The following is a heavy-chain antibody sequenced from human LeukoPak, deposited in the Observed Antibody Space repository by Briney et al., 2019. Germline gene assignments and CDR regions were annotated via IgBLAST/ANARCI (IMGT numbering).Heavy chain of an antibody. J-gene: IGHJ6*03. CDR3: ARDVNYYYMDV. Sequence: PGGSLRLSCAASRFIFSSYSMNWVRQAPGKGLEWVSSISSSSSYIYYADSVKGRFTISRDNAKNSLYLQMNSLRAEDTAVYYCARDVNYYYMDVWGKGTTVTVSS. CDR2: ISSSSSYI. V-gene: IGHV3-21*01. CDR1: RFIFSSYS.